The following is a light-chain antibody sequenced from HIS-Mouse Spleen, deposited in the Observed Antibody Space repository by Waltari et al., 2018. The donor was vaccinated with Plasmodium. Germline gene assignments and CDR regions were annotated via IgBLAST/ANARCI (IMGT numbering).Light chain of an antibody. CDR1: KLGDKY. CDR3: QAWDSSTAV. Sequence: SYELTQPPSVSVSPGQTASITCSGDKLGDKYACWYQQKPGQSPVLVIYQESKRPSGSPQRFSGSNSGNTATLTISGTQAMGEADYYCQAWDSSTAVFGGGTKLTVL. V-gene: IGLV3-1*01. CDR2: QES. J-gene: IGLJ2*01.